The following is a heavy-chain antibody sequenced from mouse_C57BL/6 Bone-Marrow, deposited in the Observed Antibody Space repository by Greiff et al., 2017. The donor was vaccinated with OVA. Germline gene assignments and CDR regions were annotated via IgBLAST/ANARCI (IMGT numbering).Heavy chain of an antibody. CDR1: GFTFTDYY. V-gene: IGHV7-3*01. Sequence: EVHLVESGGGLVQPGGSLSLSCAASGFTFTDYYMSWVRQPPGKALEWLGFIRNKANGYTTEYSASVKGRFTISRDNSQSILYLQMNALRAEDSATYYCARVPRTVPFAYWGQGTTLTVSS. J-gene: IGHJ2*01. D-gene: IGHD4-1*01. CDR2: IRNKANGYTT. CDR3: ARVPRTVPFAY.